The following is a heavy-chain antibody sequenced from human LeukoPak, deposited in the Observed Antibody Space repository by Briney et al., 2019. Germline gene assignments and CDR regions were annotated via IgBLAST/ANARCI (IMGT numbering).Heavy chain of an antibody. CDR2: MSESGSSI. CDR1: GFTLSDYY. V-gene: IGHV3-11*01. CDR3: ARGKRRFDS. J-gene: IGHJ4*02. Sequence: PGGSLRLSCAASGFTLSDYYMSWIRQAPGKGLEWVSYMSESGSSIYYAASVKGRFTISRDNVNHSLFLQMNSLRAEDTAVYYCARGKRRFDSWGQGTLVTVSS.